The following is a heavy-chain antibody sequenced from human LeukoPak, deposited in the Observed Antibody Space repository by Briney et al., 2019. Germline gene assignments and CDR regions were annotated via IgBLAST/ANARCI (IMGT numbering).Heavy chain of an antibody. D-gene: IGHD2-15*01. CDR2: INPSGGSA. Sequence: ASVKVSCKASGYTFTSYYMHWVRQAPGQGLEWMGIINPSGGSASYAQKFQGRVNMTRDTSTSTVYMELSSLRSEDTAVYYCARDPGPRVVAATHFDYWGQGTLVTVSS. V-gene: IGHV1-46*01. CDR3: ARDPGPRVVAATHFDY. J-gene: IGHJ4*02. CDR1: GYTFTSYY.